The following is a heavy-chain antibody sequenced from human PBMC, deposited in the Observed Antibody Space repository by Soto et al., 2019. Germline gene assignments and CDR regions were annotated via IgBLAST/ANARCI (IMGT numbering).Heavy chain of an antibody. CDR2: IYYSGST. V-gene: IGHV4-31*03. Sequence: SETLSLTCTVSGGSISNGGYYWTWIRQHPGKGLEWIGYIYYSGSTYYNPSLKSRVTISVDTSKNQFSLKLTSVTAADTAVYYCARDVTDFWSGHEGMDVWGKGTTVTVS. CDR3: ARDVTDFWSGHEGMDV. J-gene: IGHJ6*04. CDR1: GGSISNGGYY. D-gene: IGHD3-3*01.